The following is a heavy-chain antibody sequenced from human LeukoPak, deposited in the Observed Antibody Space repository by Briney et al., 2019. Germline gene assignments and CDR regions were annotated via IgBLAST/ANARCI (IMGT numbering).Heavy chain of an antibody. CDR1: GYTFTSYY. J-gene: IGHJ3*02. CDR3: ATVVGSHSWAFDI. CDR2: INPSGGST. V-gene: IGHV1-46*01. Sequence: GASVKVSCKASGYTFTSYYMHWVRHAPGQGLEWMGIINPSGGSTSYAQKFQGRVTMTRDTSTSTVYMELSSLRSEDTAVYYCATVVGSHSWAFDIWGKGTMVTVSS. D-gene: IGHD1-26*01.